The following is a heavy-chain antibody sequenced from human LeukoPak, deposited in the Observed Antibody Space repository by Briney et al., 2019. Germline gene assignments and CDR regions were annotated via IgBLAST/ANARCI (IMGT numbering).Heavy chain of an antibody. J-gene: IGHJ4*02. D-gene: IGHD3-9*01. CDR1: GFIFSSCW. CDR2: ISYDGSNK. V-gene: IGHV3-30-3*01. CDR3: AREGPLRYFDCPDY. Sequence: AGGSLRLSCTASGFIFSSCWMTWVRQAPGKGLEWVAVISYDGSNKYYADSVKGRFTISRDNSKNTLYLQMNSLRAEDTAVYYCAREGPLRYFDCPDYWGQGTLVTVSS.